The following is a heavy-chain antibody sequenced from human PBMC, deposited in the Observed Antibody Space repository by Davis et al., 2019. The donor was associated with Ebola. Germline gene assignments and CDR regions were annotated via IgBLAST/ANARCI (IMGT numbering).Heavy chain of an antibody. CDR1: GYTFTSYY. J-gene: IGHJ4*02. V-gene: IGHV1-46*01. CDR3: AKESPTMTIFGVDFDY. D-gene: IGHD3-3*01. Sequence: ASVKVSCKASGYTFTSYYMHWVRQAPGQGFEWMGIINPSGGSTSYAQKFQGRVTMTRDTSTSTVYMELSSLRSEDTAVYYCAKESPTMTIFGVDFDYWGQGTLVTVSS. CDR2: INPSGGST.